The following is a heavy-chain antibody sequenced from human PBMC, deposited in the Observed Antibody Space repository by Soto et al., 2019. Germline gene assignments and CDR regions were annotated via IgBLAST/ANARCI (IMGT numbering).Heavy chain of an antibody. Sequence: GVLRLSCAGSGFTFSNAWLNWVRQAPGKGLEWLGHIRSQTDGGTTDYPAAVKGRFTISRDDSKNTLYLQLNSLKTEDTGVYYCPTDQGWAFGIWGQGTMVTVSS. V-gene: IGHV3-15*01. CDR3: PTDQGWAFGI. D-gene: IGHD6-19*01. J-gene: IGHJ3*02. CDR1: GFTFSNAW. CDR2: IRSQTDGGTT.